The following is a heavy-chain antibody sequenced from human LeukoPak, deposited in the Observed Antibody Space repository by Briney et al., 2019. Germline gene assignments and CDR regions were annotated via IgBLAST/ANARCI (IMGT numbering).Heavy chain of an antibody. D-gene: IGHD2-15*01. CDR2: IYHSGST. CDR1: GYSISSGYY. Sequence: SETLSLTCAVSGYSISSGYYWGWIRPPPGKGLEWIGNIYHSGSTYYNPSLKSRVTISVDTSKNQFSLKLSSVTAADTAVYYCARVRCSGGSCYATGAYYFDYWGQGTLVTVSS. J-gene: IGHJ4*02. V-gene: IGHV4-38-2*01. CDR3: ARVRCSGGSCYATGAYYFDY.